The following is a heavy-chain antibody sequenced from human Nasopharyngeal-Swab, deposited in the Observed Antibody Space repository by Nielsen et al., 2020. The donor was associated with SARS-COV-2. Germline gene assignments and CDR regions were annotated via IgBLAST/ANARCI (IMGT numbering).Heavy chain of an antibody. CDR1: GFTFSPYT. CDR2: ITSGNSV. V-gene: IGHV3-48*04. J-gene: IGHJ4*02. CDR3: ARERGGGYGDY. D-gene: IGHD5-12*01. Sequence: GESLQISCAASGFTFSPYTMTWVRRAPGKGLQWISYITSGNSVQYADSVRGRFTISRDNAKNSLYLQMNSLTAEDTAVYYCARERGGGYGDYWGQGTLVTVSS.